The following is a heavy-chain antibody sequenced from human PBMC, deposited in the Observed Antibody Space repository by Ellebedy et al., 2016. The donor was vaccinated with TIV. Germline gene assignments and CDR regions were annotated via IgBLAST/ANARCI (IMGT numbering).Heavy chain of an antibody. J-gene: IGHJ4*02. CDR1: GYSFTSYW. V-gene: IGHV5-51*01. CDR3: ARGLDSTGWDGIDY. D-gene: IGHD6-19*01. Sequence: GESLKISCQGIGYSFTSYWIGWVRQVPGKGLEWIAIIYPVDSESRYSPSFQGQVTISADKSINTAYLQWSSLKASDTAMYYCARGLDSTGWDGIDYWGQGTLVTVAS. CDR2: IYPVDSES.